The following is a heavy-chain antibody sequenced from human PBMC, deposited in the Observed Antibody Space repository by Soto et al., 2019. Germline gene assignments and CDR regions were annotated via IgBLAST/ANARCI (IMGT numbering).Heavy chain of an antibody. CDR3: ARDRTTVRPDHFFDY. D-gene: IGHD4-17*01. CDR1: GCSISSGCYY. CDR2: IYYSGST. V-gene: IGHV4-31*03. Sequence: SETLSLTCPVSGCSISSGCYYWSWIRQHPGKGLEWIGYIYYSGSTYYNPSLKSRVTISVDTSKNQFSLKLSSVTAADTAVYYCARDRTTVRPDHFFDYWGQGTLVTVSS. J-gene: IGHJ4*02.